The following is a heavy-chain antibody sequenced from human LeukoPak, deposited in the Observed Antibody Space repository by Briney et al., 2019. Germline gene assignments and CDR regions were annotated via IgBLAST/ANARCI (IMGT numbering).Heavy chain of an antibody. D-gene: IGHD1-7*01. V-gene: IGHV1-69*05. CDR2: IIPIFGTA. CDR3: ARDLPNWNYVLLDY. CDR1: GYTFTGYY. J-gene: IGHJ4*02. Sequence: SVKVSCKASGYTFTGYYMHWVRQAPGQGLEWMGRIIPIFGTANYAQKFQGRVTITTDESTSTAYMELSSLRSEDTAVYYCARDLPNWNYVLLDYWGQGTLVTVSS.